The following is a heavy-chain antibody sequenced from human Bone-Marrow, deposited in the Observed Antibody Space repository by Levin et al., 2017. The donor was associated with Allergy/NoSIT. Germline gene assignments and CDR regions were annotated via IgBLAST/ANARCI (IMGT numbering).Heavy chain of an antibody. CDR1: GDRVSSTSAA. J-gene: IGHJ4*02. D-gene: IGHD2-2*03. CDR3: AMDVGGPPFDY. CDR2: TYYRATWYA. Sequence: SQTLSLTCAISGDRVSSTSAAWNWIRQSPSRGLEWLGRTYYRATWYADFAESVTRRITIKPDTAKNQVSLQLNYVTPEDTAVYFCAMDVGGPPFDYWGQGSLVTVSS. V-gene: IGHV6-1*01.